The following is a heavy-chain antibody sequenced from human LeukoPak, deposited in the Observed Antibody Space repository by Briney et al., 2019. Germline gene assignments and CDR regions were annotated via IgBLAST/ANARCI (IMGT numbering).Heavy chain of an antibody. D-gene: IGHD3-10*01. CDR1: GGSINTYY. V-gene: IGHV4-59*01. CDR2: IYYTGTT. Sequence: PSETLSLTCTVSGGSINTYYWSWLRRPPGKGLEWIGFIYYTGTTNYNPSLKSRVTISVDTSKNQFSLKLSSVTPTDSAVYYCAALWFGDPETPHDYWGQGTLVTVSS. CDR3: AALWFGDPETPHDY. J-gene: IGHJ4*02.